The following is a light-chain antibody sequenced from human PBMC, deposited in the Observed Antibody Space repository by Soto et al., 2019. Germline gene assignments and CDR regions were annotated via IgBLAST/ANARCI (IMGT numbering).Light chain of an antibody. CDR2: AAS. Sequence: VQVSQSPSSLSASVGYRFTITCRASQGIRNDLGWYQQKPGKPPKRLIYAASSLYSGVPSRFRGSGFGTEFSLTISILESEDFGSYDCLEHNRDARTVGGGTKVDIK. J-gene: IGKJ4*01. CDR3: LEHNRDART. V-gene: IGKV1-17*01. CDR1: QGIRND.